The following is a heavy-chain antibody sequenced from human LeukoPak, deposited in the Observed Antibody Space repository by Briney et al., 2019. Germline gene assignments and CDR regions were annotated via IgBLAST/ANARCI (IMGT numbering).Heavy chain of an antibody. J-gene: IGHJ4*02. CDR2: FGTRSTSV. Sequence: GGSLRLSCTASGFTFSGYSMNWIRQAPGKGLEWVSSFGTRSTSVYHAGSVKGRFAIFRDNAKNSLYLQMNSLRAEDTALYYCAREVSEGFDFWGQGTLVTVSS. CDR3: AREVSEGFDF. CDR1: GFTFSGYS. D-gene: IGHD3-22*01. V-gene: IGHV3-21*01.